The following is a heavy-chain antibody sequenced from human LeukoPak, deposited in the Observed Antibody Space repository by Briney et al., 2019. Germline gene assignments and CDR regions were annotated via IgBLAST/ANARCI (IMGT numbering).Heavy chain of an antibody. Sequence: GRSLRLSCAASGFTFSDYTMNWVRQAPGKGLEWVSSISSGGTYKYYADSVKGRFTISRDNAQNSLYLQMNSLRAEDTAVYYCARESGFDYWGQGTLVTVSS. V-gene: IGHV3-21*01. D-gene: IGHD3-3*01. J-gene: IGHJ4*02. CDR1: GFTFSDYT. CDR3: ARESGFDY. CDR2: ISSGGTYK.